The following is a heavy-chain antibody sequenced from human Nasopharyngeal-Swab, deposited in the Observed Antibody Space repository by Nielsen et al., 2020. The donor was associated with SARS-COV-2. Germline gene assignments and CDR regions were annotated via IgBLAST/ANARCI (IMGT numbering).Heavy chain of an antibody. Sequence: SETLSLTCTVSGGSISSGGYFWSWFRRPAGKGLEWIGRIYSSGNANYNPSLKSRVIISVDTSKNQLSLKLTSLTAADTAMYYCARGQDGAAAALWGQGTLVTVSS. CDR2: IYSSGNA. CDR3: ARGQDGAAAAL. D-gene: IGHD6-13*01. CDR1: GGSISSGGYF. J-gene: IGHJ4*02. V-gene: IGHV4-61*02.